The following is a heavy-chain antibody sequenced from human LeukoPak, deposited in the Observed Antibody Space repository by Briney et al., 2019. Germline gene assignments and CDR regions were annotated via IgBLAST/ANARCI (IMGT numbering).Heavy chain of an antibody. CDR2: IYYSGST. CDR1: GGSFSGYY. Sequence: SETLSLTCAVYGGSFSGYYWSWIRQPPGKGLEWIGYIYYSGSTNYNPSLKSRVTISVDTSKNQFSLKLSSVTAADTAVYYCARGLGQQLVGELDYWGQGTLVTVSS. J-gene: IGHJ4*02. D-gene: IGHD6-13*01. CDR3: ARGLGQQLVGELDY. V-gene: IGHV4-59*12.